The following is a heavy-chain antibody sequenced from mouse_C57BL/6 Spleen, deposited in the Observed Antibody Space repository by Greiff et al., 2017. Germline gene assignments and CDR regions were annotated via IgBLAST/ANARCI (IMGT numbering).Heavy chain of an antibody. CDR2: IYPGNSDT. CDR3: TKDSSGIYAMDY. D-gene: IGHD3-2*02. Sequence: VQLQQSGTVLARPGASVKMSCKTSGYTFTSYWMHWVKQRPGQGLEWIGAIYPGNSDTSYNQKFKGKAKLTAVTSASTAYMELSSLTNEDSAVYYCTKDSSGIYAMDYWGQGTSVTVSS. J-gene: IGHJ4*01. CDR1: GYTFTSYW. V-gene: IGHV1-5*01.